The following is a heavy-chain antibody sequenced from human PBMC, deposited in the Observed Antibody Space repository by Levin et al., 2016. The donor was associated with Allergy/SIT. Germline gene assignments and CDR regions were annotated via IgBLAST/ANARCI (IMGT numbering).Heavy chain of an antibody. CDR2: IYHSGST. D-gene: IGHD4-17*01. CDR3: ARVGAVTTRLGWFDP. Sequence: WIRQPPGKGLEWIGEIYHSGSTNYNPSLKSRVTISVDKSKNQFSLKLSSVTAADTAVYYCARVGAVTTRLGWFDPWGQGTLVTVSS. J-gene: IGHJ5*02. V-gene: IGHV4-4*02.